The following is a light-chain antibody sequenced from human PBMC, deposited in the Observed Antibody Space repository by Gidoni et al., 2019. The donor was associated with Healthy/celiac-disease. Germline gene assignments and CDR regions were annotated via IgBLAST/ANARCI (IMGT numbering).Light chain of an antibody. J-gene: IGLJ3*02. CDR1: SSDVGGYNY. CDR3: SSYAGSNRV. CDR2: EVS. Sequence: HSALPQPPSASPSPAQSVPISCTGTSSDVGGYNYVSWYQQHPGKAPKLMIYEVSKRPSGVPDRFSGSKSGNTASLTVSGLQAEDEADYYCSSYAGSNRVFGGGTKLTVL. V-gene: IGLV2-8*01.